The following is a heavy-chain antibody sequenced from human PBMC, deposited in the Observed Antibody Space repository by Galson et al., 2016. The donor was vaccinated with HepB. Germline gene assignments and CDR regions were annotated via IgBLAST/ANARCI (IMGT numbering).Heavy chain of an antibody. V-gene: IGHV4-4*02. Sequence: SETLSLTCAVSGGSISSTNWWSWVRQPPGKGLEWIGEIYHGGNNNYNPSLPSLKSRVTISVDRSRNQFSLKLNSVTAADTAVYYCARGPHIVVVPGASVTDAFDIWGQGTMVTVSS. J-gene: IGHJ3*02. CDR2: IYHGGNN. D-gene: IGHD2-2*01. CDR1: GGSISSTNW. CDR3: ARGPHIVVVPGASVTDAFDI.